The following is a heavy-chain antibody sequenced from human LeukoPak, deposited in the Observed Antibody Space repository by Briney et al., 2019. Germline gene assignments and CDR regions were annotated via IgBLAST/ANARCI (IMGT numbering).Heavy chain of an antibody. CDR3: ARGQYCSSTSCYLLNAEYFQH. V-gene: IGHV1-18*01. Sequence: GASVKVSCKASGYTFTSYGISWVRRAPGQGLEWMGWISAYNGNTNYAQKLQGRVTMTTDTSTSTAYMELRSLRSDDTAVYYCARGQYCSSTSCYLLNAEYFQHWGQGTLVTVSS. CDR2: ISAYNGNT. CDR1: GYTFTSYG. J-gene: IGHJ1*01. D-gene: IGHD2-2*01.